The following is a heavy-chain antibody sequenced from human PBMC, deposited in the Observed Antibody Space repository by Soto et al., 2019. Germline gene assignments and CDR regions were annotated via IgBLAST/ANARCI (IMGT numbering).Heavy chain of an antibody. V-gene: IGHV1-69*02. D-gene: IGHD3-9*01. J-gene: IGHJ2*01. CDR3: ARNKGLTGWYFDL. CDR2: IIPVLGIS. Sequence: ASVKFSGKASRGTFSSYTISWVRQGPGQVLECIVRIIPVLGISNXXXTFQGGGXXTSDKSAGASXMQLSXLKSEDTHVHYCARNKGLTGWYFDLWRRGTLVTVSS. CDR1: RGTFSSYT.